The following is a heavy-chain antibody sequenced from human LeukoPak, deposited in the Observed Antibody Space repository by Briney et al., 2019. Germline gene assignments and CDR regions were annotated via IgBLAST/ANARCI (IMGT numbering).Heavy chain of an antibody. J-gene: IGHJ3*02. CDR3: ARDLISYDILTGYYTRNAFDI. D-gene: IGHD3-9*01. CDR2: INPNSGGT. Sequence: GASVKVSCKASGYTFTGYYMHWVRQAPGQGLEWMGRINPNSGGTNYAQKFQGRVTMTRDTSISTAYMELSRLRSDDTAVYYCARDLISYDILTGYYTRNAFDIWGQGTMVTVSS. V-gene: IGHV1-2*06. CDR1: GYTFTGYY.